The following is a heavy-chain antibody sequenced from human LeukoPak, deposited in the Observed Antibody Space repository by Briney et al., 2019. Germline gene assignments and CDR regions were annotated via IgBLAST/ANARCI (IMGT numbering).Heavy chain of an antibody. V-gene: IGHV3-30-3*01. CDR1: GFTFSSYA. J-gene: IGHJ4*02. D-gene: IGHD2-2*01. CDR3: ARAMVVIVPAAV. Sequence: GGSLRLSCAASGFTFSSYAMHWVRQAPGKGLEWVGVISYDGNSKSYAKSVKDRFTISRDNSKNTLYLEMNSLRPEDTAVYYCARAMVVIVPAAVWGQGTLVTVSS. CDR2: ISYDGNSK.